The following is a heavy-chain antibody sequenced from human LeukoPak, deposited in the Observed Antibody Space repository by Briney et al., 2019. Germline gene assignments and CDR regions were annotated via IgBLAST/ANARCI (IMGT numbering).Heavy chain of an antibody. CDR3: AKDIDGSGFKSYGMDV. V-gene: IGHV3-9*01. CDR1: GFTFDDYA. CDR2: ISWNSGTI. J-gene: IGHJ6*02. Sequence: PGGSLRLSCAASGFTFDDYAMHWVRQAPGKGLEWVSGISWNSGTIGYADSVKGRFTISRDNAKNSLYLQMNSLRAEDTALYYCAKDIDGSGFKSYGMDVWGQGTTVTVSS. D-gene: IGHD3-10*01.